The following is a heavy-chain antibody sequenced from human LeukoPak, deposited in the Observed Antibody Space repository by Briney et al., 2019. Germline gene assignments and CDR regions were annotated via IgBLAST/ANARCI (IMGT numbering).Heavy chain of an antibody. CDR3: AKGEYYDILTGYSDV. D-gene: IGHD3-9*01. CDR1: GFTFRSYG. J-gene: IGHJ6*04. CDR2: ISGSGDST. V-gene: IGHV3-23*01. Sequence: GGSLRLSCAASGFTFRSYGMSWVRQAPGKGLEWVSAISGSGDSTYYADSVKGRFTTSRDNSKNTLYLQMNSLRAEDTAVYYCAKGEYYDILTGYSDVWGKGTTVTISS.